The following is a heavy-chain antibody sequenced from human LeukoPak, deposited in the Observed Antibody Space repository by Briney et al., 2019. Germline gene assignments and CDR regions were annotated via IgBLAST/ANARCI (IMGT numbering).Heavy chain of an antibody. CDR2: IYHSGRT. J-gene: IGHJ4*02. CDR3: ASFSTDGWIFDY. D-gene: IGHD2-2*03. Sequence: PSETLSLTCTVSGYSISSGYCWGLSRPPPRKGLEWIGIIYHSGRTDYNSSLKSRVTISEDTSKNQFSLKLSSVTAAETAVYYCASFSTDGWIFDYCRQGTVVTVSS. V-gene: IGHV4-38-2*02. CDR1: GYSISSGYC.